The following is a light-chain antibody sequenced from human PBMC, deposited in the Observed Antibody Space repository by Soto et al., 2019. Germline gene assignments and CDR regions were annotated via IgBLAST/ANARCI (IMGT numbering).Light chain of an antibody. J-gene: IGLJ1*01. CDR1: ISDFVLYNY. V-gene: IGLV2-14*01. CDR2: GVS. Sequence: QSFLTHPASLSGSPGQSVAISCTGTISDFVLYNYVSWYQQHPGKAPKLLLYGVSNRPSGVSDRFSGSKSGNTASLTISGLQAEHEADYFCSSHTTTGSALQVFGTGTKVTVL. CDR3: SSHTTTGSALQV.